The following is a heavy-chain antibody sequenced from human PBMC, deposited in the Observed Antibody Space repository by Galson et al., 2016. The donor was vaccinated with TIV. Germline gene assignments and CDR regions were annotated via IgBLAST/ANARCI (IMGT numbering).Heavy chain of an antibody. CDR1: GFSSGDYA. D-gene: IGHD3-3*01. CDR2: INWNSGSV. CDR3: AKAKSIFGVVPHRAFDV. J-gene: IGHJ3*01. V-gene: IGHV3-9*02. Sequence: SLRLSCAASGFSSGDYAMHWVRQAPGKGLEWVSGINWNSGSVDFADSVKGRFTISRDNAKNSLYLQMNSLRGEDTALYYCAKAKSIFGVVPHRAFDVWGQGTTVTVSS.